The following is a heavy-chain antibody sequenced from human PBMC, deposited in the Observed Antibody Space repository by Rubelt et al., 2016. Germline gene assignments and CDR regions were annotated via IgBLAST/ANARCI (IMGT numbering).Heavy chain of an antibody. V-gene: IGHV4-39*07. CDR3: AGGFDRPEGGRDD. Sequence: QLQLRESGPGLVKPSETLSLTCTVSGGSLSSSSYYWGWIRQPPGKGLEWIGTIYYSGSIYYNPSIKDRVTISVDTSKNYFALKLRSASAASAAVGYWAGGFDRPEGGRDDWGQGTLGTVAS. D-gene: IGHD3-16*01. J-gene: IGHJ4*02. CDR1: GGSLSSSSYY. CDR2: IYYSGSI.